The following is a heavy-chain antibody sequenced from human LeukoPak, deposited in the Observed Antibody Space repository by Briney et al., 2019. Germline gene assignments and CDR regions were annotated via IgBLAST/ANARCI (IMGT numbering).Heavy chain of an antibody. V-gene: IGHV4-34*01. CDR2: INHSGST. D-gene: IGHD1-26*01. J-gene: IGHJ4*02. Sequence: ASETLSLTCAVYGGSFSGYYGSWIRQPPGKGLEWIGEINHSGSTNYNPSLKSRVTISVDTSKNQFSLKLSSVTAADTAVYYCARGLEWERLAYWGQGTLVTVS. CDR3: ARGLEWERLAY. CDR1: GGSFSGYY.